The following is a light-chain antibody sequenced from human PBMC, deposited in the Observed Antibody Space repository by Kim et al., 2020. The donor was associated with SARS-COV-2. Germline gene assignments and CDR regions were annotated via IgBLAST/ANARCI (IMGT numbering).Light chain of an antibody. CDR2: QDI. Sequence: SYELTQPPSVSVSPGQTASITCSGDNLGDRYVCWYQQKPGQSPVLIIYQDIKRPSGIPERFSGSNSGNTATLTISGTQAMDEADYYCQAWDRRVLGGGT. V-gene: IGLV3-1*01. CDR3: QAWDRRV. J-gene: IGLJ3*02. CDR1: NLGDRY.